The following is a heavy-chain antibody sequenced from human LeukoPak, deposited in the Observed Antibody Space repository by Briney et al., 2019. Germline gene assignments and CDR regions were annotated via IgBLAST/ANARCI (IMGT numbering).Heavy chain of an antibody. J-gene: IGHJ5*02. D-gene: IGHD3-9*01. CDR2: INHSGST. CDR1: GGSFSGYY. V-gene: IGHV4-34*01. CDR3: ARSLRYFDWLRVWFDP. Sequence: SETLSLTCAVDGGSFSGYYWSWIRQPPGKGLEWIGEINHSGSTNYNPSLKSRVTISVDTSKNQFSLKLSSVTAADTAVYYCARSLRYFDWLRVWFDPWGQGTLVTVSS.